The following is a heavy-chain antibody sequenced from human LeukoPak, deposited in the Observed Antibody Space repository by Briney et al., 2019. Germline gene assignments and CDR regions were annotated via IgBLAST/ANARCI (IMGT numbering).Heavy chain of an antibody. V-gene: IGHV4-59*11. Sequence: SETLSLTCTVSGGSISSHFWSWIRQPPGKGLAWIGNIYYSGSRNYNPSLKSRVTKSVDTSKNQFSLKLSSVTAADTAVYYCARGARHSDYWGQGTLVTVSS. J-gene: IGHJ4*02. CDR2: IYYSGSR. D-gene: IGHD3-3*02. CDR1: GGSISSHF. CDR3: ARGARHSDY.